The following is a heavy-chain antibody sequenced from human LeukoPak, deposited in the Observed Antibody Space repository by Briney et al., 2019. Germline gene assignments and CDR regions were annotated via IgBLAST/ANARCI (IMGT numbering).Heavy chain of an antibody. V-gene: IGHV4-39*01. CDR3: ASNFYYNDSSGYPPPFDY. CDR1: GGSISSSSYY. D-gene: IGHD3-22*01. CDR2: INYSGST. Sequence: PSETLSLTCTVSGGSISSSSYYWGWIRQPPGKGLEWIGSINYSGSTYYNPSLKSRVTISVDTSKNQFSLKLSSVTAADTAVYCCASNFYYNDSSGYPPPFDYWGQGTLVTVSS. J-gene: IGHJ4*02.